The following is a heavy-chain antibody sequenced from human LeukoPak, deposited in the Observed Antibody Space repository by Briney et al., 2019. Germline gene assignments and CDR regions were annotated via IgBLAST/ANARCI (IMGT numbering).Heavy chain of an antibody. J-gene: IGHJ4*02. CDR1: GVSISPYY. V-gene: IGHV4-59*01. Sequence: SETLSLTCAVSGVSISPYYWSWIRQPPGKGLGWIEYIYYSGNTNYNPSLKSRVTLSVDTSKNQFSLKLNSVTAADTAVYYCARGRGSGWQNDYWGQGTLVTVSS. CDR2: IYYSGNT. CDR3: ARGRGSGWQNDY. D-gene: IGHD6-19*01.